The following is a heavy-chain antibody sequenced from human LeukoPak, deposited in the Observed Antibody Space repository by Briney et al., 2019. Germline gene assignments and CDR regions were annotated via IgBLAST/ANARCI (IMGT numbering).Heavy chain of an antibody. J-gene: IGHJ4*02. Sequence: SETPSLTCTVSGGSISSYDWSWSRQPPGKGLEWIGYIYYSGSTNYNPSLKSRVTISVDTSKNQFSLKLSSVTAADAAVYYCARDPVGYCSGGSCYPPGYFDYWGRGTRVTVSS. CDR1: GGSISSYD. CDR3: ARDPVGYCSGGSCYPPGYFDY. V-gene: IGHV4-59*01. CDR2: IYYSGST. D-gene: IGHD2-15*01.